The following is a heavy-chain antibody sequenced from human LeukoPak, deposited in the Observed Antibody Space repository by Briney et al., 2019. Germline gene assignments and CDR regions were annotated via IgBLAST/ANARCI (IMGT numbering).Heavy chain of an antibody. Sequence: GGSLRLSCAASGFTFSNAWMSWVRQAPGRGLEWVGRIKSKTDGGTTDYAAPVKGRFTISRDDSKNTLYLQMNSLKTEDTAVYYCTTDPRLLYDFWSGYIDYWGQGTLVTVSS. CDR1: GFTFSNAW. CDR3: TTDPRLLYDFWSGYIDY. CDR2: IKSKTDGGTT. V-gene: IGHV3-15*01. J-gene: IGHJ4*02. D-gene: IGHD3-3*01.